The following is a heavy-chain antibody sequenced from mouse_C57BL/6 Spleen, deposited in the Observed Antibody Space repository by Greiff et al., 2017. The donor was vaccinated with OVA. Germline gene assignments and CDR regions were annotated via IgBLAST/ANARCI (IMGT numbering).Heavy chain of an antibody. V-gene: IGHV7-1*01. CDR2: SRNKANDYTT. Sequence: EVKVVESGGGLVQSGRSLRLSCATSGFTFSDFYMEWVRQAPGKGLEWIAASRNKANDYTTEYSASVKGRFIVSRDTSQSILYLQMNALRAEDTAIYYCARDARYYGSSYGYWYFDVWGTGTTVTVSS. CDR1: GFTFSDFY. CDR3: ARDARYYGSSYGYWYFDV. D-gene: IGHD1-1*01. J-gene: IGHJ1*03.